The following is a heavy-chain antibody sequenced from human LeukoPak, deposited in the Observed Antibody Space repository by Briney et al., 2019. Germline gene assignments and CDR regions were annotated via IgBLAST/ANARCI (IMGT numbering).Heavy chain of an antibody. Sequence: PGGSLRLSCAASGFSFTMYGIHWVRQAQAKELEGVAVISTDGNNEYYANSVKGRFSISRDNSKNTVYLQMTSLRTEDTAVYYCAKDQIGWAPGYVSGPLDQWGQGTLVTVSS. D-gene: IGHD6-19*01. CDR1: GFSFTMYG. CDR3: AKDQIGWAPGYVSGPLDQ. CDR2: ISTDGNNE. J-gene: IGHJ4*02. V-gene: IGHV3-30*18.